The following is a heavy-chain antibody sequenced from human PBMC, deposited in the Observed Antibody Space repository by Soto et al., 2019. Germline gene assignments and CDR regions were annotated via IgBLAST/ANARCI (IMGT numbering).Heavy chain of an antibody. CDR1: GFSFSDYS. D-gene: IGHD6-6*01. CDR2: ISRSGSLN. V-gene: IGHV3-48*02. J-gene: IGHJ6*02. Sequence: PGGSLRLSCAASGFSFSDYSMNWVRQAPGKGLEWLSHISRSGSLNYYADSVKGRFTISRDNAKNSLYLEMNSVRDEDTAMYYCARDLEYSSSWYYYYGLDVWGHGTTVTVSS. CDR3: ARDLEYSSSWYYYYGLDV.